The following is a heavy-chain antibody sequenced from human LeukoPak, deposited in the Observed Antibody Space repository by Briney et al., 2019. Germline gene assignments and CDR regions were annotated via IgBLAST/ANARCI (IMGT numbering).Heavy chain of an antibody. CDR1: GYTFTNFR. V-gene: IGHV1-18*01. CDR3: ASDSYYGGHYAFFEH. D-gene: IGHD3-10*01. J-gene: IGHJ4*02. Sequence: ASVKVSCKTSGYTFTNFRIHWVRQTPGQGFEWMGWIGPSNNYTEYEQKLQGRLTFTTDTSTPTAHMELTSLPFADTAISYCASDSYYGGHYAFFEHWGQGTLVTVSS. CDR2: IGPSNNYT.